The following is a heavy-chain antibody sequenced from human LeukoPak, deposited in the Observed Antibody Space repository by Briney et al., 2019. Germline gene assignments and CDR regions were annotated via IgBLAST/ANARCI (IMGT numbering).Heavy chain of an antibody. CDR1: VFTFINYD. Sequence: GGSLRLSCAASVFTFINYDMHWVREAPGKGRECVADIWYDGGLKYCRDSVEGGFTLSRDISKKTLYLQMKSLRVEDTAVYFCARGRGGSSDAFDIWGQGTMVTVSS. CDR2: IWYDGGLK. D-gene: IGHD2-2*01. J-gene: IGHJ3*02. CDR3: ARGRGGSSDAFDI. V-gene: IGHV3-33*01.